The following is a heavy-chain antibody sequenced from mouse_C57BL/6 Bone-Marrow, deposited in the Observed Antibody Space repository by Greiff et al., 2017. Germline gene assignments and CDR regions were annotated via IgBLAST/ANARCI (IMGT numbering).Heavy chain of an antibody. CDR1: GFNIKDDY. CDR2: IDPEIGDT. CDR3: SSFDGNYFDF. Sequence: VQLQQSGAELVRPGASVKLSCTASGFNIKDDYIHWVKQRPDQGLEWIGWIDPEIGDTEYASKFQGKATITSDTATNTAYLHLSSLTSEDTAVYYCSSFDGNYFDFWGQGTPLTVAS. V-gene: IGHV14-4*01. D-gene: IGHD2-3*01. J-gene: IGHJ2*01.